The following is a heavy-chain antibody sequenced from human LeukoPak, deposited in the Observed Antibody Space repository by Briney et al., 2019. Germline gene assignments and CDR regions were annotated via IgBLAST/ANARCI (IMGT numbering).Heavy chain of an antibody. CDR3: ARQQWLDGAYYFDY. J-gene: IGHJ4*02. CDR1: GFTFSGST. Sequence: PGGSLRLSCAASGFTFSGSTMNWVRQAPGKGLEWVSFISTSRSYIYYADSVRGRFTISRDNAKNSLYLQMNSLRAEDTAVYYCARQQWLDGAYYFDYWGQGTLVTVSS. CDR2: ISTSRSYI. V-gene: IGHV3-21*01. D-gene: IGHD6-19*01.